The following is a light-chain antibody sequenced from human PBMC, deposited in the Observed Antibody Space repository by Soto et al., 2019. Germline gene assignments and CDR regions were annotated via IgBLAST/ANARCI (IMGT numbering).Light chain of an antibody. Sequence: EIVMTQSQATLSLSPGERATLSCRASESVSTNLAWYQQKAGQAPRLLIYGASTRATGIPARFSGSGSGTDFTLTITGLQSEDFAVYYCQQYKSWPYTLGQGTKVDIK. J-gene: IGKJ2*01. CDR2: GAS. V-gene: IGKV3-15*01. CDR1: ESVSTN. CDR3: QQYKSWPYT.